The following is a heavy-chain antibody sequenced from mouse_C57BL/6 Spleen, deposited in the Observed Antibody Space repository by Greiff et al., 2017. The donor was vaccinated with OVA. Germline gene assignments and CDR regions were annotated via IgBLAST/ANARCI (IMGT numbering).Heavy chain of an antibody. D-gene: IGHD2-4*01. CDR2: IDPSDSYT. V-gene: IGHV1-69*01. CDR3: ARRSTMITPFAY. CDR1: GYTFTSYW. J-gene: IGHJ3*01. Sequence: VQLQQPGAELVMPGASVKLSCKASGYTFTSYWMHWVKQRPGQGLEWIGEIDPSDSYTNYNQKFKGKSTLTVDKSSSTAYMQLSSLTSEDSAVYYCARRSTMITPFAYWGQGTLVTVSA.